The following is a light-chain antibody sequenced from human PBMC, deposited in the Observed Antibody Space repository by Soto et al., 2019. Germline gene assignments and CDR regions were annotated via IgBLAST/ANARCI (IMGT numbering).Light chain of an antibody. CDR1: QSVDTY. CDR2: DTS. CDR3: QQGYDWPIT. Sequence: EIVLTQSPATLSLSPGGRATLSCRASQSVDTYLAWYQKKPGQAPRLLIYDTSNRAPGIPARFSGRGSGTDFTLTISRLEPEDFAVYYCQQGYDWPITFGQGTRL. J-gene: IGKJ5*01. V-gene: IGKV3-11*01.